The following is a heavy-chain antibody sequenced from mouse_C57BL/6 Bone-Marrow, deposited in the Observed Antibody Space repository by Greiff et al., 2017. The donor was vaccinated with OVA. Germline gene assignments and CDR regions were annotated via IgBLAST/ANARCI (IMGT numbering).Heavy chain of an antibody. D-gene: IGHD1-1*01. CDR3: ARVYYGSSLDY. V-gene: IGHV1-61*01. Sequence: VQLQQPGAELVRPGSSVKLSCKASGYTFTSYWMDWVKQRPGQGLEWIGNIYPSDSETHYNQKFKDKATLTVDKSSSTAYMQLSSLTSEDSAVYFCARVYYGSSLDYWGQGTTLTVSS. CDR1: GYTFTSYW. J-gene: IGHJ2*01. CDR2: IYPSDSET.